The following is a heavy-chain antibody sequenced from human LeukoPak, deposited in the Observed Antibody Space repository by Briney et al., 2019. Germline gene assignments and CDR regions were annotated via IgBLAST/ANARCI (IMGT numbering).Heavy chain of an antibody. CDR2: IYYSGST. D-gene: IGHD1-7*01. J-gene: IGHJ4*02. CDR1: GGSISSYY. CDR3: ARHPTGTANFDY. Sequence: SETLSLTCTVSGGSISSYYWSWIRQPPGKGLEWIGYIYYSGSTIYNPSLKSRVTISVDTSKNQFSLKLSSVTAADTAVYYCARHPTGTANFDYWGQGTLVTVSS. V-gene: IGHV4-59*08.